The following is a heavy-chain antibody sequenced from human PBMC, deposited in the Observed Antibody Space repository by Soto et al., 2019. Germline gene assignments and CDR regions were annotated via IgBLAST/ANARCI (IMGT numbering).Heavy chain of an antibody. CDR2: IYPGNGNT. CDR3: ASSAIVPIAIFGH. V-gene: IGHV1-3*01. Sequence: ASVKVSCKSSGYTFTNYATHWVRQVPGQGLEWTGLIYPGNGNTIYSQNFQGRVTMTRDTSATTAYMELSGLTSEDTSIYFCASSAIVPIAIFGHWGQGTLVTVSS. D-gene: IGHD2-21*01. J-gene: IGHJ4*02. CDR1: GYTFTNYA.